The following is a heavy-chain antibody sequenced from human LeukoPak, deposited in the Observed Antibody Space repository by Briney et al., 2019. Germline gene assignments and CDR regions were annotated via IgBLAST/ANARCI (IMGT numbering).Heavy chain of an antibody. CDR2: INSDGSST. CDR1: GFTFSSYW. D-gene: IGHD3-10*01. CDR3: ARDLRMGYYGSGSCFDY. V-gene: IGHV3-74*01. Sequence: GGSLRLSCAASGFTFSSYWMHWVRQAPGKGLVCVSRINSDGSSTSYADSVKGRFTISRDNAKNTLYLQMNSLRAEDTAVYYCARDLRMGYYGSGSCFDYWGQGPLVTVSS. J-gene: IGHJ4*02.